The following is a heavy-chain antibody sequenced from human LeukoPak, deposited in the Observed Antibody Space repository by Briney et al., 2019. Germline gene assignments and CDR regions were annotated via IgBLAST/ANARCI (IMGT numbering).Heavy chain of an antibody. CDR1: GFTFSSYA. Sequence: PGGSLRLSCAASGFTFSSYAMSWVRQAPGKGLEWVSAISGSDGSTYYADSVKGRFTISRDNSKNTLYLQMNSLRAEDTAVNYCAKSRPFCSSTSCYRLNYYYYGMDVWGQGTTVTVSS. V-gene: IGHV3-23*01. D-gene: IGHD2-2*01. CDR2: ISGSDGST. CDR3: AKSRPFCSSTSCYRLNYYYYGMDV. J-gene: IGHJ6*02.